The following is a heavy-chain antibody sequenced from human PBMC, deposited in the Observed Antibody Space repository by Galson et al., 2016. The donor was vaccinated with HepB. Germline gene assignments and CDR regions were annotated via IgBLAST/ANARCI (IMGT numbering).Heavy chain of an antibody. CDR1: GFTFSSYW. J-gene: IGHJ4*02. D-gene: IGHD5/OR15-5a*01. CDR2: INRDGSST. Sequence: SLRLSCAASGFTFSSYWMHWVRQTPGKGLVWVSRINRDGSSTSYADSVKGRFTISRDNAKNTLYLQMNSLRAEDTAVYYCARGLAGQDDYCGQGTLVTVSS. CDR3: ARGLAGQDDY. V-gene: IGHV3-74*01.